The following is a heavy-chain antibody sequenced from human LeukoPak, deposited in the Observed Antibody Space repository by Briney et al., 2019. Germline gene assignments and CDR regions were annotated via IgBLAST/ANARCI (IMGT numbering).Heavy chain of an antibody. Sequence: MPSETLSLTCTVSGGSISSYYWSWIRQPAGKGLEWIGRIYTSGSTNYNPSLKSRVTMSVDTSKNQFSLKLSSVTAADTAVYYCARAMVVTHGPFFDYWGQGTLVTVSS. CDR1: GGSISSYY. CDR3: ARAMVVTHGPFFDY. CDR2: IYTSGST. J-gene: IGHJ4*02. V-gene: IGHV4-4*07. D-gene: IGHD4-23*01.